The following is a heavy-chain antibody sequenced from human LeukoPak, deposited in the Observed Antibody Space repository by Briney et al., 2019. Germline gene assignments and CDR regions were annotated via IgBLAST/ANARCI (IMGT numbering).Heavy chain of an antibody. J-gene: IGHJ4*02. V-gene: IGHV3-23*01. D-gene: IGHD3-10*01. CDR3: AKVVNTMVRGVTPSYFDY. CDR1: GFTFSSYA. Sequence: AGGSLRLSCAASGFTFSSYAMSWVRQAPGKGLEWVSAISGSGGSTYYADSVKGRSTISRDNSKNTLYLQMNSLRAEDTAVYYCAKVVNTMVRGVTPSYFDYWGQGTLVTVSS. CDR2: ISGSGGST.